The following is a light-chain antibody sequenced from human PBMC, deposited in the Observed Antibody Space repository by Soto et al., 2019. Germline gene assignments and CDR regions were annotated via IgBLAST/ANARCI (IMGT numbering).Light chain of an antibody. CDR3: AAWDDSLTVYV. J-gene: IGLJ1*01. V-gene: IGLV1-44*01. CDR1: SSNIGRNT. CDR2: SNN. Sequence: QSALTQAPSASETPGQRVTISCSGGSSNIGRNTVNWYQQLPGTAPKLLIYSNNRRPSGVPDRFSGSKSGTSASLAISGLQSEDDADYYCAAWDDSLTVYVFGTGTKVTVL.